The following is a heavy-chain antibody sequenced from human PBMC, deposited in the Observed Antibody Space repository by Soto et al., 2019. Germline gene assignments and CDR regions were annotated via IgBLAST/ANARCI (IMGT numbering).Heavy chain of an antibody. V-gene: IGHV3-21*01. J-gene: IGHJ4*02. D-gene: IGHD2-15*01. CDR3: AREIRSEWWYLDFGY. CDR1: GFTFSSYS. CDR2: ISSSSSYI. Sequence: GGSLRLSCAASGFTFSSYSMNWVRQAPGKGLEWVSSISSSSSYIYYADSVKGRFTISRDNAKNSLYLQMNSLRAEDTAVYYCAREIRSEWWYLDFGYWGQGTLVTVSS.